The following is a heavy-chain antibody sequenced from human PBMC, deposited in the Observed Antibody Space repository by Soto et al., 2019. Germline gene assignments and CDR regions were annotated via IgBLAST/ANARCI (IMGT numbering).Heavy chain of an antibody. CDR3: AKVMKGDYDDSSGYYYGAFDI. J-gene: IGHJ3*02. CDR1: GFTFSSYA. D-gene: IGHD3-22*01. CDR2: ISGSGGST. Sequence: EVQLLESGGGLVQPGGSLRLSCAASGFTFSSYAMSWVRQAPGKGLEWVSAISGSGGSTYYADSVKGRFTISRDNSKNTLYLQMNSLRAEDTAVYYCAKVMKGDYDDSSGYYYGAFDIWGQGTMVTVSS. V-gene: IGHV3-23*01.